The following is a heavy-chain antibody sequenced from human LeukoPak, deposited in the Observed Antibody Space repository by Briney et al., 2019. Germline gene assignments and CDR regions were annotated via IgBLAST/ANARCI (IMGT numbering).Heavy chain of an antibody. D-gene: IGHD3-22*01. J-gene: IGHJ3*01. Sequence: SETLSLTRTVSVGSLSGYYWSWIRQPPGKRLEWIGYVSYTGRTNYNPSLQSRVTISIDTSKSQFSLNLTSVTSADTAVYSCARLLDNDISGDPDTFDVRGQGTTVIVSS. V-gene: IGHV4-59*01. CDR1: VGSLSGYY. CDR3: ARLLDNDISGDPDTFDV. CDR2: VSYTGRT.